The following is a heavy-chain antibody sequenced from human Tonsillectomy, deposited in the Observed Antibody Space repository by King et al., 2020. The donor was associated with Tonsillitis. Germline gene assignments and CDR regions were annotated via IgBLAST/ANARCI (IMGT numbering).Heavy chain of an antibody. CDR2: IYSGGITT. V-gene: IGHV3-23*03. J-gene: IGHJ4*02. D-gene: IGHD3-10*01. CDR3: ARDRERRFGELLSSDY. CDR1: GFTFSYYG. Sequence: VQLVESGGGLVQPGGSLRLSCAASGFTFSYYGMSWVRQAPGKGLEWVSLIYSGGITTYYADSVKGRFTISRDNSKNTVYLHINNLRAEDTAVYYCARDRERRFGELLSSDYWGQGTLVTVS.